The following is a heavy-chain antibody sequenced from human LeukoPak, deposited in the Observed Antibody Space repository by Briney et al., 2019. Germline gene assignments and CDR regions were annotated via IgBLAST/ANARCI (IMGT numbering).Heavy chain of an antibody. CDR1: GFTFSSYA. D-gene: IGHD5-18*01. CDR3: ARAKDTAMGYFDY. Sequence: PGGSLRLSCAASGFTFSSYAMHWVRQAPGKGLEYVSAISSNGGSTYYANSVKGRFTISRDNSKNTLYLQMGSLRAEDMAVYYCARAKDTAMGYFDYWGQGTLVTVSS. V-gene: IGHV3-64*01. J-gene: IGHJ4*02. CDR2: ISSNGGST.